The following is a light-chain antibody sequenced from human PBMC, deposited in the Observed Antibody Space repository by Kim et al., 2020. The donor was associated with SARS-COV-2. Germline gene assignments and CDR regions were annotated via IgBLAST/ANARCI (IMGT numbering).Light chain of an antibody. J-gene: IGKJ1*01. V-gene: IGKV1-39*01. CDR2: GAS. CDR3: QQTYSAPPWT. Sequence: AVGDRVTITCRESQNINTYLNWYQHKSGKAPKVVVFGASALESGVPSRFSGSGSGTDFTLTISSLQPEDFATYYCQQTYSAPPWTFGQGTKVDIK. CDR1: QNINTY.